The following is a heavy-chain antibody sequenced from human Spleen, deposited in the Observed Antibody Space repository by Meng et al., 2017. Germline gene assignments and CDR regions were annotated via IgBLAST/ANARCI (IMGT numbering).Heavy chain of an antibody. CDR2: IKEDGSEK. J-gene: IGHJ4*02. CDR3: ARAYKLPFDY. D-gene: IGHD3-10*01. CDR1: GFTFSNCW. Sequence: GGSLRLSCAASGFTFSNCWMSWVRQAPGKGLEWVANIKEDGSEKYYVDSVKGRFTISRDNAKNSLYLQMNSLRAEDTAIYYCARAYKLPFDYWGQGTLVTVSS. V-gene: IGHV3-7*01.